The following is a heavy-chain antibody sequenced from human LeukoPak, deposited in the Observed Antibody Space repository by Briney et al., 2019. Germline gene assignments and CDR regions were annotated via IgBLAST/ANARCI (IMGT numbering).Heavy chain of an antibody. CDR3: AKEHSGYDVLLWYYGMDV. J-gene: IGHJ6*02. CDR1: GFTFSHYS. Sequence: PGGSLRLSCAASGFTFSHYSMHWVRQAPGKGLEYVSAINGNGDDTYYANSVKGRFTISRDNSKNTLYLQMNSLRAEDTAVYYCAKEHSGYDVLLWYYGMDVWGQGTTVTVSS. CDR2: INGNGDDT. V-gene: IGHV3-64*01. D-gene: IGHD5-12*01.